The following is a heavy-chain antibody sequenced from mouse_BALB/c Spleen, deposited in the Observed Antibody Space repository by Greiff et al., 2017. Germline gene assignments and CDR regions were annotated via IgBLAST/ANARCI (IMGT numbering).Heavy chain of an antibody. Sequence: EVQLVESGGGLVKPGGSLKLSCAASGFTFSSYAMSWVRPTPEKRLEWVASISSGGSTYYPDSVKGRFTISRDNARNILYLQMSSLRSEDTAMYYCAREEYGNYDDYAMDYWGQGTSVTVSS. CDR1: GFTFSSYA. CDR3: AREEYGNYDDYAMDY. CDR2: ISSGGST. D-gene: IGHD2-1*01. V-gene: IGHV5-6-5*01. J-gene: IGHJ4*01.